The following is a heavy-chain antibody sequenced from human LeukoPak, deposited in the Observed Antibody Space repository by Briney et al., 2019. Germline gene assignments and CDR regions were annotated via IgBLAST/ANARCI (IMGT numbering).Heavy chain of an antibody. CDR2: ISGSGGST. Sequence: GGSLRLSCAASRFTFSSYAMSWVRQAPGKGLEWVSAISGSGGSTYYADSVKGRFTISRDNSKNTLYLQMNSLRAEDTAVYYCAKSRYSNNYYGMDVWGQGTTVTVSS. D-gene: IGHD4-11*01. CDR1: RFTFSSYA. CDR3: AKSRYSNNYYGMDV. J-gene: IGHJ6*02. V-gene: IGHV3-23*01.